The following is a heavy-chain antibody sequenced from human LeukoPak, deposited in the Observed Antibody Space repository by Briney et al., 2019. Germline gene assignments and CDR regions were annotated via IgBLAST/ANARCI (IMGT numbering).Heavy chain of an antibody. D-gene: IGHD2-15*01. V-gene: IGHV3-7*01. CDR2: INPAGSET. CDR1: GFSFSAYW. CDR3: ARFGYVAAVDV. Sequence: GGSLRLSCAASGFSFSAYWMTWVRRAPGTGLEWVANINPAGSETYYVDPVKGRFSISRDNAKNLVYPQMNSLRAEDTAVYHCARFGYVAAVDVWGQGTPVTVSS. J-gene: IGHJ4*02.